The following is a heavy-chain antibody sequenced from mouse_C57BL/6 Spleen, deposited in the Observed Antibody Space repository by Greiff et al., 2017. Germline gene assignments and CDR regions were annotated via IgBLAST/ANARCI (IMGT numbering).Heavy chain of an antibody. CDR1: GYTFTSYG. CDR3: ARSELGRYFDV. Sequence: QVQLQQSGAELARPGASVKLSCKASGYTFTSYGISWVKQRTGQGLEWIGEIYPRSGNTYYNEKFQGKATLTADKSSSTAYMELRSLTSEDSAVYFCARSELGRYFDVWGTGTTVTVSS. CDR2: IYPRSGNT. D-gene: IGHD4-1*01. V-gene: IGHV1-81*01. J-gene: IGHJ1*03.